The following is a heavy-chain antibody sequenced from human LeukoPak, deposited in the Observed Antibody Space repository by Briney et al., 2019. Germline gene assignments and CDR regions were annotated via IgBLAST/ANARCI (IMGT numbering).Heavy chain of an antibody. CDR3: ARDQYYYDSSGYYFV. CDR1: GFTFSSYG. CDR2: IWYDGSNK. Sequence: PWGSLRLSCAASGFTFSSYGMHWVRQAPGKGLEWVAVIWYDGSNKYYPDSVKGRFTISRDNSKNTLYLQMNSLRAEDTAVYYCARDQYYYDSSGYYFVWGQGTLVTVSS. J-gene: IGHJ4*02. V-gene: IGHV3-33*01. D-gene: IGHD3-22*01.